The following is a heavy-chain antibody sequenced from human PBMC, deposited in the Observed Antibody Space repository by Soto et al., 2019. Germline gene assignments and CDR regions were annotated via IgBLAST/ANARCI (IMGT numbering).Heavy chain of an antibody. CDR1: GGSFSGYY. J-gene: IGHJ5*02. CDR2: INHSGST. D-gene: IGHD1-20*01. Sequence: SETLSLTCAVYGGSFSGYYWSWIRQPPGKGLEWIGEINHSGSTNYNPSLKSRVTISVDTSKNQFSLKLSSVTAADTAVYYRARDLYNWNDDNWFDPWGQGTLVTVSS. V-gene: IGHV4-34*01. CDR3: ARDLYNWNDDNWFDP.